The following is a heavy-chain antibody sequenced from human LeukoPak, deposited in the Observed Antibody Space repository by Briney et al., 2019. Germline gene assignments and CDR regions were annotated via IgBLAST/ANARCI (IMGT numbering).Heavy chain of an antibody. CDR3: ARSVTTRANDAFDI. Sequence: SETLSLTCTVSGGSISSYYWSWIRQPPGKGLKWIGYLYYSGSTNCNPSLKSRVTVSVDTSKNQFSLKLSSVTAADTAVYYCARSVTTRANDAFDIWGQGTMVTVSS. J-gene: IGHJ3*02. CDR1: GGSISSYY. V-gene: IGHV4-59*08. CDR2: LYYSGST. D-gene: IGHD4-17*01.